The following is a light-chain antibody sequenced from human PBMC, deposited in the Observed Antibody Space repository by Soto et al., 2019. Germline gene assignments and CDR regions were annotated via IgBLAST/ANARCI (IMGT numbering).Light chain of an antibody. CDR2: RNN. CDR1: ISNLGSNF. V-gene: IGLV1-47*01. CDR3: AAWDDSLSGVV. J-gene: IGLJ3*02. Sequence: QSVLTQPPSASGTPGQTVNISCSGSISNLGSNFVFWYQQLPGAAPKLLISRNNQRPSGVPDRFSGSKSGTSASLAISGLRSEDEADYHCAAWDDSLSGVVFGGGTQLTVL.